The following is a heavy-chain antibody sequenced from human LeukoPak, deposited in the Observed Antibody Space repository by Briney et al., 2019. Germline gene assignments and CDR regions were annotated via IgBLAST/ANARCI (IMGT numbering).Heavy chain of an antibody. J-gene: IGHJ6*02. Sequence: GGSLRLSCAASGFTVSSNYMSWVRQAPGKGLEWVSVIYSGGSTYYADSVKGRFTISRDNAKNSLYLQMNSLRAEDTGVYYCAKIGGAILLVGEDGMDVWGQGTTVTVSS. CDR2: IYSGGST. CDR3: AKIGGAILLVGEDGMDV. CDR1: GFTVSSNY. V-gene: IGHV3-53*01. D-gene: IGHD2-15*01.